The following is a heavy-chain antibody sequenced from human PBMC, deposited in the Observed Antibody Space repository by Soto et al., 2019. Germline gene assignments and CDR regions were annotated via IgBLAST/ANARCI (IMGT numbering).Heavy chain of an antibody. V-gene: IGHV6-1*01. Sequence: HSQTLSLTCASSGDSVSSNSAAWNWIRQCPSRGLEGLGRTYYRSKWYNAYAVSVNSRITINPDTSKNQFSLQLNSVTPEDTAVYYCAIRRDGYISWGQGXRVTVSS. J-gene: IGHJ4*02. D-gene: IGHD5-12*01. CDR1: GDSVSSNSAA. CDR3: AIRRDGYIS. CDR2: TYYRSKWYN.